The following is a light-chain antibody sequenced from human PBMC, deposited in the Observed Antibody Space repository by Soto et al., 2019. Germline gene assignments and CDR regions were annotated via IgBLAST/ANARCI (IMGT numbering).Light chain of an antibody. CDR3: QQYNNWPYT. V-gene: IGKV3-15*01. CDR2: GAS. CDR1: QSVSSN. J-gene: IGKJ2*01. Sequence: EIVMTQSPATLSVSPGERATLSCRASQSVSSNLAWYRQKPGQAPRLLNYGASTRATGIQARFSGSGSGTEFTLTISSLQSEDFAVYYCQQYNNWPYTFGQGTKLEIK.